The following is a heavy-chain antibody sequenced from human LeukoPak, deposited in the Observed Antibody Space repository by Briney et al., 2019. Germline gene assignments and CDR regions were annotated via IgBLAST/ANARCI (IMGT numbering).Heavy chain of an antibody. CDR1: VGTFSSYG. CDR2: ITPIFGTA. Sequence: ASVKVSCKASVGTFSSYGISWVRQAPGQGLEWMGGITPIFGTANYQQKFQGRVTITTDESTSTDYMELSSLRSEDTAVYYCARAGSSWYDRQIDYWGRGTLVTVSS. J-gene: IGHJ4*02. CDR3: ARAGSSWYDRQIDY. V-gene: IGHV1-69*05. D-gene: IGHD6-13*01.